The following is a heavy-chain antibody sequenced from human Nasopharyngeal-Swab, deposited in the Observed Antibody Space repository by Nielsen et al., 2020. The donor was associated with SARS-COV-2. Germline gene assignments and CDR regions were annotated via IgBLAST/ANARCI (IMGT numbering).Heavy chain of an antibody. J-gene: IGHJ6*02. Sequence: SETLSLTCAVYGGSFSGYYWSWIRQPPGKGLEWIGYIYHSGSTYYNPSLKSRVTISVDRSKNQFSLKLSSVTAADTAVYYCAREGTNSFDYYYGMDVWGQGTTVTVSS. D-gene: IGHD1-1*01. V-gene: IGHV4-34*01. CDR2: IYHSGST. CDR1: GGSFSGYY. CDR3: AREGTNSFDYYYGMDV.